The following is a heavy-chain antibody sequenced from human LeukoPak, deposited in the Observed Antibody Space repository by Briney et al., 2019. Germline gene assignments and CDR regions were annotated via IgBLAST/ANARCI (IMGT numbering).Heavy chain of an antibody. V-gene: IGHV3-23*01. CDR3: AKDISGTYPYYFDY. CDR2: IGGSGGST. CDR1: GFTFSSYA. Sequence: GGSLRLSCAAPGFTFSSYAMSWVRQAPGKGLEWVSAIGGSGGSTYYADSVKGRFTISRDNFRNTLYLQMNSLRAEDTAVYYCAKDISGTYPYYFDYWGQGTLVTVSS. D-gene: IGHD1-26*01. J-gene: IGHJ4*02.